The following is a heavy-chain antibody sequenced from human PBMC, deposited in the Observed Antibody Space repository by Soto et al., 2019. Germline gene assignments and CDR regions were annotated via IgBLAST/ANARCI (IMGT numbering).Heavy chain of an antibody. V-gene: IGHV4-30-4*01. J-gene: IGHJ3*02. CDR1: GGSISSGDYY. CDR2: IYYSGST. CDR3: ARDSTVATIQYAFDI. D-gene: IGHD5-12*01. Sequence: QVQLQESGPGLVKPSQTLSLTCTVSGGSISSGDYYWSWIRQPPGKGLEWIGYIYYSGSTYYNPSLKCRVPLSVDTSRHKFSLRLSSVTAADTAVYYCARDSTVATIQYAFDIWGQGIMVTVSS.